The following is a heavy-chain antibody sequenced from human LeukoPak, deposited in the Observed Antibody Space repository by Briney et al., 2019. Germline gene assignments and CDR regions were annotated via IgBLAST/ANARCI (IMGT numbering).Heavy chain of an antibody. CDR3: ARVHDGPSSYGMDV. CDR1: GFTFSSYS. D-gene: IGHD3-3*01. V-gene: IGHV3-21*01. Sequence: GGSLRLSCAASGFTFSSYSMNWVRQAPGKGLEWVSSISSSSSYIYYADSVKGRFTISRDNAKNSLYLQTNSLRAEDTAVYYCARVHDGPSSYGMDVWGQGTTVTVSS. J-gene: IGHJ6*02. CDR2: ISSSSSYI.